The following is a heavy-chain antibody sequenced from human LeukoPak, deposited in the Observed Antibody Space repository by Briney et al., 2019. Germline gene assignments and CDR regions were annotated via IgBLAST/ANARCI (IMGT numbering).Heavy chain of an antibody. D-gene: IGHD3-3*01. Sequence: SETLSLTCTVSGGSISSHYWSWIRQPPGKGLEWIGYIYYSGSTNYNPSLKSRVTISVDTSKNQFSLKLSSVTAADTAVYYCARNPYYDFWSGYYSETGYYYYMDVWGKGTTVTVSS. J-gene: IGHJ6*03. CDR3: ARNPYYDFWSGYYSETGYYYYMDV. V-gene: IGHV4-59*11. CDR2: IYYSGST. CDR1: GGSISSHY.